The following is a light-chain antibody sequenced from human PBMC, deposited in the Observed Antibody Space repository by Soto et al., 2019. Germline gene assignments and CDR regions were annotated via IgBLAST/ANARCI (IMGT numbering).Light chain of an antibody. Sequence: DIQMTQSPSTLSASVGDRVTITCRASQSISSWLAWYQQKPGKAPKLLIYDASSLGSGVPSRFSGSGSGTEFTLTSSSLQPDDFATYYCQQYNSYPWTFGQGTKVEIK. CDR2: DAS. V-gene: IGKV1-5*01. CDR3: QQYNSYPWT. J-gene: IGKJ1*01. CDR1: QSISSW.